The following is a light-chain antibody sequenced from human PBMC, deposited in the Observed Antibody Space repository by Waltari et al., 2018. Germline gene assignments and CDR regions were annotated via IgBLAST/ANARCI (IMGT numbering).Light chain of an antibody. V-gene: IGKV2-28*01. Sequence: DFVMTQSPVSLAVIPGVPASIYCRSSQSLLHSNGYNYLNWYLQRPGQSPHLLIYSVSDRASGVPARFSGSGSGTNFTLKISRVEAEDVGIYYCMQALQPPITFGGGTKVEIK. CDR1: QSLLHSNGYNY. CDR3: MQALQPPIT. CDR2: SVS. J-gene: IGKJ4*01.